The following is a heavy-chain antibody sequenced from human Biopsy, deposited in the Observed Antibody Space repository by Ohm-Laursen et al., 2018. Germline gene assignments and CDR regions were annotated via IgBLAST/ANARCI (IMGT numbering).Heavy chain of an antibody. V-gene: IGHV4-59*01. J-gene: IGHJ4*02. CDR3: ARDDAVTVIRGLYY. CDR2: IYYSGTT. Sequence: TLSLTCTVSGGSISSYYWNWIRQPPGKGLEWIGYIYYSGTTDYSPSLKSRVTISIDKSKNQFFLNLSSVTAEDTAVYYCARDDAVTVIRGLYYWGQGALVTVSS. D-gene: IGHD2-21*02. CDR1: GGSISSYY.